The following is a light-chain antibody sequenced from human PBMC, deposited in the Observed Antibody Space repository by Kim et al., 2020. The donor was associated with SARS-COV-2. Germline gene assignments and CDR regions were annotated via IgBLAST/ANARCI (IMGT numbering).Light chain of an antibody. Sequence: VAPGQTASITCSGDKLGDRFVAWYQQKPGQSPVLVMYQDYKRPSGIPERFSGSNSGNTATLTISGTQAMDEADYYCQAWDSTFYVFGTGTKVTVL. CDR2: QDY. CDR1: KLGDRF. V-gene: IGLV3-1*01. CDR3: QAWDSTFYV. J-gene: IGLJ1*01.